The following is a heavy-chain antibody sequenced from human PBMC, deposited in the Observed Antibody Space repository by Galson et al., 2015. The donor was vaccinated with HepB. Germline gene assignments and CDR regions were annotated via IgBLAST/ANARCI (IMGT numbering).Heavy chain of an antibody. CDR2: INAGNGNT. CDR3: ARAKYSSGWFDP. V-gene: IGHV1-3*01. Sequence: SVKVSCKASGYTFTSYAMHWVRQAPGQRLEWMGWINAGNGNTKYSQKFQGRVTITRDTSASTAYMELSSLRSEDTAVYYCARAKYSSGWFDPWGQGTLVTVSS. D-gene: IGHD6-25*01. J-gene: IGHJ5*02. CDR1: GYTFTSYA.